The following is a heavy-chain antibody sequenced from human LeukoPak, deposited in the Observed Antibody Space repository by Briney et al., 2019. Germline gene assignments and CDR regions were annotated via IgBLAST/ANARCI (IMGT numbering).Heavy chain of an antibody. D-gene: IGHD2-2*01. CDR1: GGSISSGGYS. J-gene: IGHJ3*02. CDR2: IYHSGST. Sequence: SETLSLTCAVSGGSISSGGYSWSWIRQPPGKGLEWIGYIYHSGSTYYDPSLKSRVTISVDRSKNQFSLKLSSVTAADTAVYYCASYCSSTSCYAVDAFDIWGQGTMVTVSS. V-gene: IGHV4-30-2*01. CDR3: ASYCSSTSCYAVDAFDI.